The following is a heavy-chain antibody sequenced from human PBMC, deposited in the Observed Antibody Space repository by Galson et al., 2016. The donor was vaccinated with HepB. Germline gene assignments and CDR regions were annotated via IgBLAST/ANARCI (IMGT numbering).Heavy chain of an antibody. CDR2: IYWDDDK. CDR1: GFSLSTRGVG. D-gene: IGHD5-18*01. CDR3: AHTQTDTTMDAPYSYYRLDV. J-gene: IGHJ6*02. Sequence: PALVKPTQTLTLTCTFSGFSLSTRGVGVGWIRQPPGKALEWLAVIYWDDDKRYRPSLKSRLTITKDTSKNQVALRMTTMDPVDTATYYCAHTQTDTTMDAPYSYYRLDVWRPGPTVIVSS. V-gene: IGHV2-5*02.